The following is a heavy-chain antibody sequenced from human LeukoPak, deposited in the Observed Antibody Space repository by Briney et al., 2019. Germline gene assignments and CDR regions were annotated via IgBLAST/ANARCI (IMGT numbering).Heavy chain of an antibody. D-gene: IGHD6-19*01. CDR1: GFTFSSYA. V-gene: IGHV3-23*01. CDR3: SRADNGGWAGVYFGL. J-gene: IGHJ2*01. CDR2: VIGNGDRT. Sequence: GGSLRLSCAASGFTFSSYAMSWVRQAPGKGLEWVSTVIGNGDRTYYADSVRGRFTISRDNSKNTLYLQMNSLRAEDTAKYYLSRADNGGWAGVYFGLWGRGTLVTVSS.